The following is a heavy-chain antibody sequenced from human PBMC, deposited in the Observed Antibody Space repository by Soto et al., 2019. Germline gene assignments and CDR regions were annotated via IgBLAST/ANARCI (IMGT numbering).Heavy chain of an antibody. CDR2: ISGSGDIT. V-gene: IGHV3-23*01. Sequence: EVQLLESGGGLVQPGGSLRLSCAASGFTFSSYVMSWVRQAPGKGLEWVSVISGSGDITYYADSVKGRFTISRDNSKNTLYLQMSSLRAEDTAVYYCVKAAGGNYFQHWGPGTLVTVSS. CDR3: VKAAGGNYFQH. CDR1: GFTFSSYV. D-gene: IGHD2-15*01. J-gene: IGHJ1*01.